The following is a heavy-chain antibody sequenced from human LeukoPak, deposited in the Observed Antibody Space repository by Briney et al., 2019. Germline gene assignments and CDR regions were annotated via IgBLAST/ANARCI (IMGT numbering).Heavy chain of an antibody. Sequence: PGGSLRLSCAASGFRFDDYAMHWVQQTPGKGLEWVSGISWNSVSKEYADSVKGRFTISRDNAKNSLYLQMSSLRGEDTALYYCAREYSGTYLVDFWGQGTLVTVSS. CDR1: GFRFDDYA. J-gene: IGHJ4*02. D-gene: IGHD1-26*01. CDR3: AREYSGTYLVDF. V-gene: IGHV3-9*01. CDR2: ISWNSVSK.